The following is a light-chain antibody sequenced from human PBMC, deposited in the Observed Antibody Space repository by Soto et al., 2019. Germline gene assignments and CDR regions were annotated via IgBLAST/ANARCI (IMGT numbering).Light chain of an antibody. J-gene: IGLJ3*02. CDR3: CSCTSDGALNCV. V-gene: IGLV2-14*01. CDR1: SSDVGGYEF. CDR2: DVS. Sequence: QSVLTQPASVSGSPGQSITISCTGTSSDVGGYEFVSWYQQYPGKAPKLILYDVSDRPSGVSNRFSGSKSGRTASLTISGLQAEDEADYYCCSCTSDGALNCVFGGGTKLTVL.